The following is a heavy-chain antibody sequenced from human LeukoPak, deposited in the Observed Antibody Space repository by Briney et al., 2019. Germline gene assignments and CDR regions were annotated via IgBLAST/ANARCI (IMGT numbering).Heavy chain of an antibody. D-gene: IGHD5-12*01. V-gene: IGHV3-7*05. CDR3: AREGGYGGVFDY. Sequence: GGSLRLSCAASRFTFSSYWMTWVRQAQGKGLEWVANIKQDGSEKYYVGSVKGRFTISRDNTKNLLYLQMNSLRAEDTAVYYCAREGGYGGVFDYWGQGTLVTVSS. CDR1: RFTFSSYW. CDR2: IKQDGSEK. J-gene: IGHJ4*02.